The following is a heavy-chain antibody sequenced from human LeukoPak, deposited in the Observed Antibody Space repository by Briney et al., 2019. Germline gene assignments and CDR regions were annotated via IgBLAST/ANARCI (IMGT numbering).Heavy chain of an antibody. CDR1: GGSISSSSYY. J-gene: IGHJ6*03. V-gene: IGHV4-39*01. D-gene: IGHD3-22*01. Sequence: PSETLSLTCTVSGGSISSSSYYWGWIRQPPGNGLEWIGSIYYSASTYYNPSLKSRVTISVDTSKNQFSLKLSSVTAADTAVYYCASLTYYYDSSGYYSPQYYYYYYYMDVWGKGTTVTVSS. CDR2: IYYSAST. CDR3: ASLTYYYDSSGYYSPQYYYYYYYMDV.